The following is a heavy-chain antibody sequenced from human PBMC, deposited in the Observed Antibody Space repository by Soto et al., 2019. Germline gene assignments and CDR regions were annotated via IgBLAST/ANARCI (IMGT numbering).Heavy chain of an antibody. CDR3: ARGRVDTAMVSYWYFDL. J-gene: IGHJ2*01. CDR1: GGTFSSYA. Sequence: QVQLVQSGAEVKKPGPSVKVSCKASGGTFSSYAISWVRQAPGQGLEWMGGIIPIFGTANYAQKFQGRVTITADESTSTAYMELSSLRSEDTAVYYCARGRVDTAMVSYWYFDLWGRGTLVTVSS. V-gene: IGHV1-69*01. D-gene: IGHD5-18*01. CDR2: IIPIFGTA.